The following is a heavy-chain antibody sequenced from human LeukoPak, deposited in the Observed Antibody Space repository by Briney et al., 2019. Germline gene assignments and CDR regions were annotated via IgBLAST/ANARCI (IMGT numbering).Heavy chain of an antibody. Sequence: SETLSLTCTVSGGSISSYYWSWIRQPPGKGLEWIGYIYYSGSTNYNPSLKSRVTISVDTSKNQFSLKLSSVTPADTAVYYCARDYCGGDCYSGPYNWFDPWGQGTLVTVSS. CDR1: GGSISSYY. V-gene: IGHV4-59*01. J-gene: IGHJ5*02. CDR2: IYYSGST. CDR3: ARDYCGGDCYSGPYNWFDP. D-gene: IGHD2-21*02.